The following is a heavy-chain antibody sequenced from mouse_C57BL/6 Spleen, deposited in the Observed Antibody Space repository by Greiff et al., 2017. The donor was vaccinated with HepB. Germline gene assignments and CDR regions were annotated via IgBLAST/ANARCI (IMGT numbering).Heavy chain of an antibody. J-gene: IGHJ3*01. Sequence: VQLQQSGPELVKPGASVKISCKASGYAFSSSWMNWVKQRPGKGLEWIGRIYPGDGDTNYNGKFKGKATLTADKSSSTAYMQLSSLTSEDSAVYFCARWRDYDEAWFAYWGQGTLVTVSA. D-gene: IGHD2-4*01. CDR3: ARWRDYDEAWFAY. V-gene: IGHV1-82*01. CDR1: GYAFSSSW. CDR2: IYPGDGDT.